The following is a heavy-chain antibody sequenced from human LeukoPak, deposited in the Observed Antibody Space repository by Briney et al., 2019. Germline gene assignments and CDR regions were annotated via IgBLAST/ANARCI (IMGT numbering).Heavy chain of an antibody. Sequence: SVKVSCKASGGTFSSYAISWVRQAPGQGLEWMGGIIPIFGTANYAQKFQGRVTITTDESTSTAYMELSSLRSEDTAVYYCAGYCSSTSCYIGGAFDIWGQGTMDTVSS. CDR1: GGTFSSYA. CDR3: AGYCSSTSCYIGGAFDI. J-gene: IGHJ3*02. CDR2: IIPIFGTA. D-gene: IGHD2-2*02. V-gene: IGHV1-69*05.